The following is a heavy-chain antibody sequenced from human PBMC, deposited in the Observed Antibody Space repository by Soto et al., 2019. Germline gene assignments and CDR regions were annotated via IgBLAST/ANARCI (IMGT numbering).Heavy chain of an antibody. D-gene: IGHD3-22*01. J-gene: IGHJ6*02. Sequence: GGSLRLSPAASGFTFSGYAMSWVRQAPGKGLEWVSAISGSGGSTYYADSVKGRFTISRDNSKNTLYLQMNSLRAEDTAVYYCAKAGYYYDSSGYGGMDVWGQGTTVTVSS. CDR2: ISGSGGST. CDR3: AKAGYYYDSSGYGGMDV. CDR1: GFTFSGYA. V-gene: IGHV3-23*01.